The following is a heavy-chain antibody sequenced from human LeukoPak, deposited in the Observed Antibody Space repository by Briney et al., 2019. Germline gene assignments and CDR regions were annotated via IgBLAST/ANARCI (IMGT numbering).Heavy chain of an antibody. Sequence: ASVKVSCKASGYTFTGYYMHWVRQAPGQGLEWMGWINPNSGGTNYVQKFQGRVTMTRDTSISTDYMELSSLRSDDTAVYFCARDNSVGDYAWWFDPWGQGTLVTVSS. CDR3: ARDNSVGDYAWWFDP. CDR2: INPNSGGT. J-gene: IGHJ5*02. D-gene: IGHD1-26*01. V-gene: IGHV1-2*02. CDR1: GYTFTGYY.